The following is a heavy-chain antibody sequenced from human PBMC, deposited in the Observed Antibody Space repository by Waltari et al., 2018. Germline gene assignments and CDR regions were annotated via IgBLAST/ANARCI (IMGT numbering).Heavy chain of an antibody. Sequence: EVQLVESGGGLVQPGGSLRRSCAASGFTFSSYWMSWVRQAPGKGLEWVANIEQDGSEKYYVDSVKGRFTISRDNAKNSLYLQMNSLRAEDTAVYYCARDVPQLDAFDIWGQGTMVTVSS. V-gene: IGHV3-7*01. D-gene: IGHD1-1*01. CDR1: GFTFSSYW. CDR3: ARDVPQLDAFDI. CDR2: IEQDGSEK. J-gene: IGHJ3*02.